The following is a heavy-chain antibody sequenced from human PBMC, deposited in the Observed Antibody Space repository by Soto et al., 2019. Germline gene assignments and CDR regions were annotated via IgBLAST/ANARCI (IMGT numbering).Heavy chain of an antibody. CDR3: AKGPYSSSSFAPFDY. CDR2: ISWDGGST. D-gene: IGHD6-6*01. V-gene: IGHV3-43D*04. J-gene: IGHJ4*02. Sequence: LRLSFAASVFTFDDYAMPWVGQAPGKGLEWVSLISWDGGSTYYADSVKGRFTISRDNSKNSLYLQMNSLRAEDTALYYCAKGPYSSSSFAPFDYWGQGTLVTVSS. CDR1: VFTFDDYA.